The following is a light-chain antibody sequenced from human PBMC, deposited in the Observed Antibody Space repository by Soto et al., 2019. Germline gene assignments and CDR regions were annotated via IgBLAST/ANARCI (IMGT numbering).Light chain of an antibody. Sequence: DIVMTQSPDSLAVSLGERATINCKPSQSILHSSNNKNYLSWYQQTPGQPPKLLIYWASTRESGVPDRFSGGGSETDFTLTISSLQAEDVAVYYCQQYFDTLPTFGQGTKVQIK. CDR3: QQYFDTLPT. J-gene: IGKJ1*01. CDR2: WAS. CDR1: QSILHSSNNKNY. V-gene: IGKV4-1*01.